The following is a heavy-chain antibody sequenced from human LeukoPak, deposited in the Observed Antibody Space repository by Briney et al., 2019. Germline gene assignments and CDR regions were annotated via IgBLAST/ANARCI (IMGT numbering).Heavy chain of an antibody. CDR1: GDSISSYY. J-gene: IGHJ4*02. Sequence: SETLSLTCTVSGDSISSYYLSWIRQPAGKGLEWIGRIYTSGSTNYNPSLKSRDTMSVDTSKNQFSLKLTSVTAADTAVYYCARDRYSSPTDWGQGTLVTVSS. D-gene: IGHD6-13*01. CDR2: IYTSGST. CDR3: ARDRYSSPTD. V-gene: IGHV4-4*07.